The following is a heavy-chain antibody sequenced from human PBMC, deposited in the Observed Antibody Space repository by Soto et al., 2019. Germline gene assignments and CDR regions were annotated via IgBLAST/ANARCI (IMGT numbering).Heavy chain of an antibody. D-gene: IGHD2-2*01. V-gene: IGHV3-23*01. J-gene: IGHJ4*02. CDR1: GFTFSSYA. CDR3: AKDRDCSSTSCYAGFDS. CDR2: ISGSGGST. Sequence: QPGGSLRLSCAASGFTFSSYAMSWVRQAPGKGLEWVSAISGSGGSTYYADSVKGRFTISRDNSKNTLYLQMNSLRAEDTAVYYCAKDRDCSSTSCYAGFDSWGQGTLVTVSS.